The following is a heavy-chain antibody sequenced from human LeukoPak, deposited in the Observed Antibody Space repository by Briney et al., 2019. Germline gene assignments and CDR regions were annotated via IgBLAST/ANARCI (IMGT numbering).Heavy chain of an antibody. D-gene: IGHD6-19*01. J-gene: IGHJ4*02. CDR3: ARDLYSGGWFPDF. V-gene: IGHV3-30*01. CDR2: ISDDGSNK. CDR1: GFTFSSYA. Sequence: PGGSLRPSCAASGFTFSSYAMHWVRQAPGKGLEWVAVISDDGSNKYYADSVKGRFNISRDNSKNTLYVQMNSLRVEDTAVYYCARDLYSGGWFPDFWGQGTLVTVSS.